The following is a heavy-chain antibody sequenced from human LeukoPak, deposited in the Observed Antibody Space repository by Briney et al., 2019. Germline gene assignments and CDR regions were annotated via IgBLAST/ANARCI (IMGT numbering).Heavy chain of an antibody. V-gene: IGHV3-53*01. CDR3: ASVFYGGNPDAGY. J-gene: IGHJ4*02. D-gene: IGHD4-23*01. Sequence: GGSLRLSCAASGFDVSRNYMNWVRQAPGKGPEWVSAIYSGGNTYYADSVKGRFTISRDNSKNTLYLQMNSLRAEDTAVYYCASVFYGGNPDAGYWGQGTLVTVSS. CDR2: IYSGGNT. CDR1: GFDVSRNY.